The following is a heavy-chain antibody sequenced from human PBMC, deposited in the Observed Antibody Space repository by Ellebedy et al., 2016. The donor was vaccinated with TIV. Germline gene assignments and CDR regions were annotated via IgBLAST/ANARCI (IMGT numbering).Heavy chain of an antibody. CDR3: ARARIYGPFDY. Sequence: PGGSLRLSCAASGFTFSDYYMSWIRQAPGKGLEYIAYIRSSDSSTSYADSVKGRFTISRDNADNSLYLQMHSLRAEDTAIYYCARARIYGPFDYWGQGILVTVSS. V-gene: IGHV3-11*01. J-gene: IGHJ4*02. D-gene: IGHD2/OR15-2a*01. CDR2: IRSSDSST. CDR1: GFTFSDYY.